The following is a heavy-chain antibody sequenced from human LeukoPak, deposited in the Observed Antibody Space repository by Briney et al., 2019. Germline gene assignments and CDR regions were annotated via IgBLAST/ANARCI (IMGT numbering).Heavy chain of an antibody. CDR2: IYYSGST. V-gene: IGHV4-59*05. D-gene: IGHD4-17*01. CDR1: GGSISSHY. J-gene: IGHJ3*02. CDR3: ARQITVTTSGGDAFDI. Sequence: SETLSLTCTVSGGSISSHYWSWIRQPPGKGLEWIGSIYYSGSTYYNPSLKSRLTISADTSKNQFSLILSSVTAADTAVYYCARQITVTTSGGDAFDIWGQGTMVTVCS.